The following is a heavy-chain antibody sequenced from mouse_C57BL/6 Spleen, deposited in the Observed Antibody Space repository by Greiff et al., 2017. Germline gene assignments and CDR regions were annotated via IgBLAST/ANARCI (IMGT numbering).Heavy chain of an antibody. CDR1: GYTFTSYW. Sequence: VQLQQPGAELVKPGASVKLSCKASGYTFTSYWMQWVKQRTGQGLEWIGEIDPSDSYTNYNPKFKGKATLTVDTSSSTAYMQLSSLTSEDSAVYYCARRGSSGYDDYWGQGTTLTVSS. J-gene: IGHJ2*01. D-gene: IGHD3-2*02. V-gene: IGHV1-50*01. CDR3: ARRGSSGYDDY. CDR2: IDPSDSYT.